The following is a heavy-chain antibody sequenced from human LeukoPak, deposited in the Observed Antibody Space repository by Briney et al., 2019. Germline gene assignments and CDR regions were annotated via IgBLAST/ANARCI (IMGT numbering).Heavy chain of an antibody. J-gene: IGHJ4*02. V-gene: IGHV1-2*02. Sequence: GASVKVSCKASGYTFTGDYMHWVRQAPGQGREWMGWINPNSGGTNYAQKFQGRVTMTRDTSISTAYMELSRLRSDDTAVYYCARPYCSGGSCDLDYWGQGTLVTVSS. CDR2: INPNSGGT. CDR1: GYTFTGDY. D-gene: IGHD2-15*01. CDR3: ARPYCSGGSCDLDY.